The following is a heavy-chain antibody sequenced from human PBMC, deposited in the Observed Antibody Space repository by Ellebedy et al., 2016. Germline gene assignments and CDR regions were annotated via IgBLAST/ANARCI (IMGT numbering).Heavy chain of an antibody. CDR2: ISAYNGDT. V-gene: IGHV1-18*01. D-gene: IGHD6-13*01. CDR1: GYTFTYYG. J-gene: IGHJ4*02. Sequence: ASVKVSCKASGYTFTYYGISWVRQAPGQGLEWMGWISAYNGDTNYAQKPQGRVTMTTDTSTSTAYMELRSLRPDDTAVYYCARDAGHSSSWYTGDFDYWGQGTLVTVSS. CDR3: ARDAGHSSSWYTGDFDY.